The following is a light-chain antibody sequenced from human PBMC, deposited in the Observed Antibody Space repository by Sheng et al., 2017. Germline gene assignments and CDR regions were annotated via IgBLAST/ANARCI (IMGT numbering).Light chain of an antibody. V-gene: IGKV3-20*01. J-gene: IGKJ1*01. CDR3: QHYNTSPEWT. Sequence: EIVLTQSPGTLSLSPGERATLSCRASQSVSSSYLAWYQQKPGQAPRLLIYGASSRATGIPDRFSGSGSGTDFTLTISRLEPEDFAVYYCQHYNTSPEWTFGQGTKVEMK. CDR2: GAS. CDR1: QSVSSSY.